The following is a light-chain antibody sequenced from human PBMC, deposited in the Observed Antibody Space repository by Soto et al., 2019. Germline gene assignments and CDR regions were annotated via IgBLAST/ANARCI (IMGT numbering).Light chain of an antibody. Sequence: QSVLTQPPSVSAAPGQKVTISCSGSSSNIGGNSVSWYQQLPGTAPKLLIYDDNKRPSGIPDRFSGSKSGTSATLGITGFQTGDEADYYCGSWDSSLSAYVFGTGTKGIVL. J-gene: IGLJ1*01. CDR2: DDN. CDR3: GSWDSSLSAYV. CDR1: SSNIGGNS. V-gene: IGLV1-51*01.